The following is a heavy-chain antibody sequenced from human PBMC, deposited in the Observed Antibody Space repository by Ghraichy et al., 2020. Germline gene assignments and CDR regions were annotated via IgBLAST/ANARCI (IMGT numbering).Heavy chain of an antibody. V-gene: IGHV3-23*01. CDR2: ISGSDGST. CDR3: AKDGGRTLYYFDY. Sequence: GGSLRLSCAASGFTFSRYAMSWVRQAPGKGLEWVSTISGSDGSTYYADSVKGRFTISRDNSKNTLYLQMNSLRAEDTAVYYCAKDGGRTLYYFDYRGQGTLVTVSS. J-gene: IGHJ4*02. CDR1: GFTFSRYA. D-gene: IGHD2-15*01.